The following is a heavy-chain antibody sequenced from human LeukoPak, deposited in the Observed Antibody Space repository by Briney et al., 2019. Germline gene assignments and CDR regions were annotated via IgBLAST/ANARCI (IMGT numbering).Heavy chain of an antibody. CDR3: AKDSVAGSPDAFDI. D-gene: IGHD2-15*01. CDR2: SSGSGGTT. Sequence: GGSLRLPCRPWGFTFNSYAVSWVREAPGKGLEGVYASSGSGGTTYYADSVKGQVAITRDNSKTTLYLQMNSLSAEDTAVYYCAKDSVAGSPDAFDIWGQGTMVTVSS. J-gene: IGHJ3*02. CDR1: GFTFNSYA. V-gene: IGHV3-23*01.